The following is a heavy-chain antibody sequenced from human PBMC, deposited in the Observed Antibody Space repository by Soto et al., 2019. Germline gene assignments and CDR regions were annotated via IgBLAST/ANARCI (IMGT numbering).Heavy chain of an antibody. D-gene: IGHD6-19*01. CDR1: GYIFTTYY. CDR2: INPNIGAA. CDR3: ARGSRPASSSGWSPFDY. J-gene: IGHJ4*02. V-gene: IGHV1-69*05. Sequence: GASVKVSCKASGYIFTTYYIHWVRQAPGQGLEWMGWINPNIGAANYAQKFQGRVTITTDESTSTAYMELSSLRSEDTAVYYCARGSRPASSSGWSPFDYWGQGTLVTVSS.